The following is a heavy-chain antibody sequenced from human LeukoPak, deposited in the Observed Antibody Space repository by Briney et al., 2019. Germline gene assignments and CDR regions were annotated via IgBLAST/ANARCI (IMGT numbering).Heavy chain of an antibody. V-gene: IGHV4-30-4*01. CDR1: GGSISSGDYY. J-gene: IGHJ4*02. CDR2: IYYSGST. D-gene: IGHD5-12*01. CDR3: ARGGVRGYDRYFDY. Sequence: PSQTLSLTCTVSGGSISSGDYYWSWIRQPPGKGLEWIGYIYYSGSTYYNPSLKSRVTISVDTSKNQFSLKLSSVTAADTAVHYCARGGVRGYDRYFDYWGQGTLVTVSS.